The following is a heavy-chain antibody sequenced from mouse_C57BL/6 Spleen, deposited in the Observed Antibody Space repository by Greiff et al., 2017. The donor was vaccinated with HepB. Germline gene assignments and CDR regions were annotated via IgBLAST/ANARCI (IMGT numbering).Heavy chain of an antibody. V-gene: IGHV1-54*01. Sequence: LQESGAELVRPGTSVKVSCKASGYAFTNYLIEWVKQRPGQGLEWIGVINPGSGGTNYNEKFKGKATLTADKSSSTAYMQLSSLTSEDSAVYFCARSMDYWGQGTSVTVSS. CDR2: INPGSGGT. J-gene: IGHJ4*01. CDR3: ARSMDY. CDR1: GYAFTNYL.